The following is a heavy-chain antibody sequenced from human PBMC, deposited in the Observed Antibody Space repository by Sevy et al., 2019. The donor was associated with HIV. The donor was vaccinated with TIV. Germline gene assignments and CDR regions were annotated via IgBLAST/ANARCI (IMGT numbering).Heavy chain of an antibody. Sequence: GGCLRLSCAASGFTFSDYYMSWIRQAPGKGLEWVSYISSSGSTIYYADSVKGRFTISGDNAKNSLYLQMNSLRADDTAVYYCARDPPLRFLEPEQDYWGQGILVTVSS. D-gene: IGHD3-3*01. V-gene: IGHV3-11*01. CDR1: GFTFSDYY. CDR2: ISSSGSTI. CDR3: ARDPPLRFLEPEQDY. J-gene: IGHJ4*02.